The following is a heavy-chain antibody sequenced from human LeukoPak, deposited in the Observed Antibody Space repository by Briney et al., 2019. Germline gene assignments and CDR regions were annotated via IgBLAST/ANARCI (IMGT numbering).Heavy chain of an antibody. J-gene: IGHJ4*02. D-gene: IGHD6-13*01. V-gene: IGHV3-30-3*01. Sequence: PGRSLRLSCAASGFTFSSYAMYWVRQAPGKGLEWVAVISYDGTNKYYADSVKGRFTISRDNSKNTLYLQMNSLRAEDTAVYYCAKDGLAGYSSSWPQTQIDYWGQGTLVTVSS. CDR2: ISYDGTNK. CDR1: GFTFSSYA. CDR3: AKDGLAGYSSSWPQTQIDY.